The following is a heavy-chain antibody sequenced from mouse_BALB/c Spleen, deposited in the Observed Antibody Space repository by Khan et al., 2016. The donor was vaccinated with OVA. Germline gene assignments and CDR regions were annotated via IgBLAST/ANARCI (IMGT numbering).Heavy chain of an antibody. CDR2: ISYSGRT. CDR3: ARSVTITTVVATDFDY. Sequence: EVQLVESGPGLVKPSQSLSLTCTVTGYSITSDYAWNWIRQFPGNKLEWMGYISYSGRTSYNPSLKSRLSITRDTSKNLFFLQLNSVTTEDTATYYCARSVTITTVVATDFDYWGQGTTLTVSS. J-gene: IGHJ2*01. CDR1: GYSITSDYA. V-gene: IGHV3-2*02. D-gene: IGHD1-1*01.